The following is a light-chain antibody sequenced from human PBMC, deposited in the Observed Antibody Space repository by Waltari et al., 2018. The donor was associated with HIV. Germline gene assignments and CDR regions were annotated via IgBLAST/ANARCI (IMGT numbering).Light chain of an antibody. J-gene: IGKJ1*01. Sequence: DIVMTQSPDYLAVSLGERATINCKSSQSVLYRSNNKEYLAWYQHKPGQPPKLLLYWASTRESGVPDRFSGSGSGTDFTLTISGLQAEDVAVYYCQQYYSTPWTFGQGTRVEIK. CDR3: QQYYSTPWT. V-gene: IGKV4-1*01. CDR1: QSVLYRSNNKEY. CDR2: WAS.